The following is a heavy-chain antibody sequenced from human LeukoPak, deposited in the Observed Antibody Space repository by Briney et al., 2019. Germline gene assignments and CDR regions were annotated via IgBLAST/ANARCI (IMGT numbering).Heavy chain of an antibody. CDR1: GASISISSYY. Sequence: SETLSLTCTVSGASISISSYYWGWIRQTPGKGLEWIGTIYYSGNTYYSPSLNSRVSMSVDTSKNQFSLQLNSVTAADTAMYYCARGLLYTGSSARTWFDPWGQGTLVTVSS. V-gene: IGHV4-39*01. CDR2: IYYSGNT. CDR3: ARGLLYTGSSARTWFDP. J-gene: IGHJ5*02. D-gene: IGHD1-26*01.